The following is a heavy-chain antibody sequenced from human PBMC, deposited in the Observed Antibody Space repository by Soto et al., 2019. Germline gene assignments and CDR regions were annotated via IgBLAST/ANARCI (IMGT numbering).Heavy chain of an antibody. CDR3: AKDGSGSYYNVNWFDP. CDR1: GFTFSSYA. Sequence: GGSLRLSCAASGFTFSSYAMSWVRQAPGKGLEWVSAISGSGGSTYYADSVKGRFTISRDNSKNTLYLQMNSLRAEDTAVYYCAKDGSGSYYNVNWFDPWGQGTLVTVSS. V-gene: IGHV3-23*01. J-gene: IGHJ5*02. CDR2: ISGSGGST. D-gene: IGHD3-10*01.